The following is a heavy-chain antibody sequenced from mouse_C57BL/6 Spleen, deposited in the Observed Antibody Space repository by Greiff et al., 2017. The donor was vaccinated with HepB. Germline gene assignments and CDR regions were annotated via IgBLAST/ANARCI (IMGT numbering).Heavy chain of an antibody. CDR3: ARIGIYYYGTGYFDY. CDR1: GFTFSDYG. Sequence: EVQLVESGGGLVKPGGSLKLSCAASGFTFSDYGMHWVRQAPEKGLEWVAYISSGSSTIYYADTVKGRFTISRDNDKNTLFLQMTSLRSEDTAMYYCARIGIYYYGTGYFDYWGQGTTLTVSS. CDR2: ISSGSSTI. D-gene: IGHD1-1*01. J-gene: IGHJ2*01. V-gene: IGHV5-17*01.